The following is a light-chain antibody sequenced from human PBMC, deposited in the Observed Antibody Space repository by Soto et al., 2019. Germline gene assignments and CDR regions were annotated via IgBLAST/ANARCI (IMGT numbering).Light chain of an antibody. CDR2: DVS. V-gene: IGLV2-14*01. CDR1: SSDVGGYNY. J-gene: IGLJ1*01. CDR3: SSYTSSSTSYV. Sequence: QSVLTQPASVSGSPGQSITISCTGTSSDVGGYNYVSWYQQHPGKAPKLMIYDVSNRPSGVSNRFSGSKSGNTASLTISGLQAEDGADYYCSSYTSSSTSYVFGTGTKVTVL.